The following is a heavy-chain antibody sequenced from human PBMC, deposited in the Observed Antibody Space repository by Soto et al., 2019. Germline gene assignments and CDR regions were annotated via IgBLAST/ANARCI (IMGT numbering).Heavy chain of an antibody. V-gene: IGHV5-51*01. CDR3: ARADGATVTTDGVFGY. CDR2: IYPGDSDT. J-gene: IGHJ4*02. Sequence: GESLKISCKGSGYSFTSYWIGWVRQMPGKGLEWMGIIYPGDSDTRYSPSFQGQVTISADKSISTAYLQWSSLKASDTAMYYCARADGATVTTDGVFGYWGQGTLVTVSS. D-gene: IGHD4-17*01. CDR1: GYSFTSYW.